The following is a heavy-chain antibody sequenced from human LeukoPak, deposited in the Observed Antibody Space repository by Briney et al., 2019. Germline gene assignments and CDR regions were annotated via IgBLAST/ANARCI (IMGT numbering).Heavy chain of an antibody. D-gene: IGHD2-8*01. Sequence: SETLSLTCAVYDGSFSGYYWSWIRQPPGKGLEWIGEIHHSGSTNYNPSLKSRVTISVDTSKIQFSLKLSSVTAADTAVYYCARGDCVNGVCLNWFDPWGQGTLVTVSS. V-gene: IGHV4-34*01. J-gene: IGHJ5*02. CDR1: DGSFSGYY. CDR2: IHHSGST. CDR3: ARGDCVNGVCLNWFDP.